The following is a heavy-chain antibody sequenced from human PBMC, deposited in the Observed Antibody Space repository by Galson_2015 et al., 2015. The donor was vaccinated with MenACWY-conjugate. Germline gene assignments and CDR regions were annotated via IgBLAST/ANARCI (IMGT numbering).Heavy chain of an antibody. V-gene: IGHV3-74*01. CDR3: ARVYHHNIWTAYEEFYYYYYLDV. CDR1: GFTLSPYW. CDR2: INTDGSST. Sequence: SLRLSCAASGFTLSPYWMHWVRRAPGKGLVWVARINTDGSSTTYADSVKGRFTISRDNAKNTLYLQMNSLRAEDTAVYYCARVYHHNIWTAYEEFYYYYYLDVWGQGTLVTVSS. D-gene: IGHD3-9*01. J-gene: IGHJ3*01.